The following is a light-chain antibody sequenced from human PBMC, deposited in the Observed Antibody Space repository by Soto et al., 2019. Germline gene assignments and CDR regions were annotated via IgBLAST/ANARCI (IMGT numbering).Light chain of an antibody. Sequence: EIVLTQSPATLSLSPGERATLSCRASQSVSSYLAWYQQKPGQAPRLLIYDASNRATGIPARFSGSGSGTDFTLTISSLEPEDFAVYYCQQRSNWALTFGGGTKVDSK. CDR2: DAS. J-gene: IGKJ4*01. CDR3: QQRSNWALT. V-gene: IGKV3-11*01. CDR1: QSVSSY.